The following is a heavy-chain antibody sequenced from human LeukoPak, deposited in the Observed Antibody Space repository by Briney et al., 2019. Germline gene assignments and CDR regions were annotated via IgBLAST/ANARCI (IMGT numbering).Heavy chain of an antibody. CDR2: ISYDGSNK. V-gene: IGHV3-30*03. J-gene: IGHJ4*02. CDR1: GFTFSSYG. D-gene: IGHD5-24*01. CDR3: ARSDGGFDY. Sequence: PGGSLRLSCAASGFTFSSYGMHWVRQAPGKGLEWVAVISYDGSNKYYADSVKGRFTISRDNAKNTVYLQMNSLRAEDTAVYYCARSDGGFDYWGQGTLVTVSA.